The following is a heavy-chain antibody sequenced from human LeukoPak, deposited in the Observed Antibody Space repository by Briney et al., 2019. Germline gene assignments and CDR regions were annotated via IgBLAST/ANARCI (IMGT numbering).Heavy chain of an antibody. CDR2: MNPNSGNT. CDR3: ARDRHRRHYYDSSLHPPLDY. V-gene: IGHV1-8*03. Sequence: GASVKVSCKASGYTFTSYDINWVRQATGQGLEWMGWMNPNSGNTGYAQKFQGRVTITRNTSISTAYMELSSLRSDDTAVYYCARDRHRRHYYDSSLHPPLDYWGQGTLVTVSS. J-gene: IGHJ4*02. D-gene: IGHD3-22*01. CDR1: GYTFTSYD.